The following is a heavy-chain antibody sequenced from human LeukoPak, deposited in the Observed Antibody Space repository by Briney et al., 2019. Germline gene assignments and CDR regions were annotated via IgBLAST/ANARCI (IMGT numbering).Heavy chain of an antibody. CDR1: GFTFSSYA. CDR2: ISYDGSNK. Sequence: GGSLRLSCAASGFTFSSYAMHWVRQAPGKGLEWVAVISYDGSNKYYADSVKGRFTISRDNSKNTLYLQMNSLRVEDTAVYYCARGAINMIVEAGSWFDPWGQGTLVTVSS. V-gene: IGHV3-30*04. CDR3: ARGAINMIVEAGSWFDP. D-gene: IGHD3-22*01. J-gene: IGHJ5*02.